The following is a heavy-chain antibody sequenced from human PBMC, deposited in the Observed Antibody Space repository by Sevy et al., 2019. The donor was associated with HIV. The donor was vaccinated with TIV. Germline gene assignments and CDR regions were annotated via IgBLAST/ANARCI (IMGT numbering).Heavy chain of an antibody. Sequence: GGSLRLSCAASGFTFSSYGMHWVRQAPGKGLEWVAVIWYDGSNKYYADSVKGRFTISRDNSKNTLYLQMNSLRAEDTDVYYCARDPDSSGWDGVGYWGQGTLVTVSS. D-gene: IGHD6-19*01. CDR3: ARDPDSSGWDGVGY. J-gene: IGHJ4*02. CDR1: GFTFSSYG. CDR2: IWYDGSNK. V-gene: IGHV3-33*01.